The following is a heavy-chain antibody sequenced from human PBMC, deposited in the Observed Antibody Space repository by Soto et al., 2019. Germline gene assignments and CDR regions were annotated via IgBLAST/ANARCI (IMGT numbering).Heavy chain of an antibody. Sequence: LSLTCTVSGGSISSYYWSWIRQPPGKGLEWIGYIYYSGSTNYNPSPKSRVTISVDTSKNQFSLKLSSVTAADTAVYYCARGGRITMVRGVTWNWFDPWGQGTLVTVSS. V-gene: IGHV4-59*01. D-gene: IGHD3-10*01. CDR1: GGSISSYY. J-gene: IGHJ5*02. CDR2: IYYSGST. CDR3: ARGGRITMVRGVTWNWFDP.